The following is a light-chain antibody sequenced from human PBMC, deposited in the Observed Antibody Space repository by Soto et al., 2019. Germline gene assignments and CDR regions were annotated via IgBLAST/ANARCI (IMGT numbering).Light chain of an antibody. CDR2: GNS. Sequence: QSVLTQPPSVSGAPGQRVTISCTGSSSNIGAGYDVHWYQQLPGTAPKLLIYGNSNRPSGVPDRFSGSKSGTSASLAITGRQAEDGADYYCQSYDSSLSGVVFGGGTKLNVL. CDR1: SSNIGAGYD. V-gene: IGLV1-40*01. CDR3: QSYDSSLSGVV. J-gene: IGLJ2*01.